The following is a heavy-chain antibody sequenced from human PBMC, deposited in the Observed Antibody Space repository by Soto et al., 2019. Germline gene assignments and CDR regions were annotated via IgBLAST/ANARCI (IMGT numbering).Heavy chain of an antibody. J-gene: IGHJ4*02. CDR3: ARRPQFWDGSFLCY. Sequence: ASVKVSCKASGYTFTDYAIQWVRQAPGQRLEWMGWINAGNGNTKYSQKFQGRVTITRDTSESTAYIELSSLRSEDTAVYYWARRPQFWDGSFLCYWGQGTLVTVSS. V-gene: IGHV1-3*01. D-gene: IGHD3-3*01. CDR2: INAGNGNT. CDR1: GYTFTDYA.